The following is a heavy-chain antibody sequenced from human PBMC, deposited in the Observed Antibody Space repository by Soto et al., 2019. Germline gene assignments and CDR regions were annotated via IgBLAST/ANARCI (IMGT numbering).Heavy chain of an antibody. J-gene: IGHJ4*02. CDR2: IAFDGSVE. CDR3: ANWVGEDSSGSYAY. Sequence: PGGSLRLSCAASGFTFSSHGMHWVRQAPGKGLEWVAVIAFDGSVEYYADSVKGRFTIPRDNHKKTLSLQMNSLRAEDTAVYYCANWVGEDSSGSYAYWGQGTLVTVSS. CDR1: GFTFSSHG. V-gene: IGHV3-30*18. D-gene: IGHD3-22*01.